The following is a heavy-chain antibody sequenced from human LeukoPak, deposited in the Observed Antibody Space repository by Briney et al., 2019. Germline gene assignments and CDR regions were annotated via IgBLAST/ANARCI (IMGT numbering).Heavy chain of an antibody. V-gene: IGHV4-30-2*01. CDR2: IYHSGST. D-gene: IGHD3-3*01. Sequence: SKTLSLTCAVSGGSISSGGYSWSWIRQPPGKGLEWIGYIYHSGSTYYNPSLKSRVTISVDRSKNQFSLKLSSVTAADTAAYYCARLGLGLGYDFWSGYPDRPSAFDIWGQGTMVTVSS. J-gene: IGHJ3*02. CDR3: ARLGLGLGYDFWSGYPDRPSAFDI. CDR1: GGSISSGGYS.